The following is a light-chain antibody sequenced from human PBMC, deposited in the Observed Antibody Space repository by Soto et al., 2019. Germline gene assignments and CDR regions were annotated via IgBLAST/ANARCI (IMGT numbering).Light chain of an antibody. CDR1: SGDIGSYNR. V-gene: IGLV2-14*01. CDR3: SSYTNINTRACV. J-gene: IGLJ1*01. Sequence: QSVLTQPASVSGSPGQSITISCTGTSGDIGSYNRVSWYQQHPGKAPILIIYEVTDRPSGVSNRFSGSKSGNTASLTISGLQAEDEAEYYCSSYTNINTRACVFGTGTKVTV. CDR2: EVT.